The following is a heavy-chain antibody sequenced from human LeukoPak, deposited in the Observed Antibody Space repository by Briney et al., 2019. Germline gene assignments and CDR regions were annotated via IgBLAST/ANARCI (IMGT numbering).Heavy chain of an antibody. D-gene: IGHD5-12*01. J-gene: IGHJ4*02. CDR3: ARLTIVATIVDY. CDR1: GFTVSSNS. Sequence: GSLRLSCTVSGFTVSSNSMSWVRQPPGKGLEWIGEINHSGSTNYNPSLKSRVTISVDTSKNQFSLKLSSVTAADTAVYYCARLTIVATIVDYWGQGTLVTVSS. CDR2: INHSGST. V-gene: IGHV4-34*01.